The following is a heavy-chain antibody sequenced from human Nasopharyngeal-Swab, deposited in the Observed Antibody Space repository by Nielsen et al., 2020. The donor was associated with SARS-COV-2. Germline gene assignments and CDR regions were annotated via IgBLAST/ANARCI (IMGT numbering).Heavy chain of an antibody. CDR2: FDPEDGET. D-gene: IGHD2-2*01. Sequence: ASVKVSCKVSGYTLTELSMHWVRRAPGKGLEWMGGFDPEDGETIYAQKFQGRVTMTEDISTDTAYMELSSLRSEDTAVYYCRVVPAAMWYYYYGMDVWGQGTTVTVSS. CDR3: RVVPAAMWYYYYGMDV. CDR1: GYTLTELS. J-gene: IGHJ6*02. V-gene: IGHV1-24*01.